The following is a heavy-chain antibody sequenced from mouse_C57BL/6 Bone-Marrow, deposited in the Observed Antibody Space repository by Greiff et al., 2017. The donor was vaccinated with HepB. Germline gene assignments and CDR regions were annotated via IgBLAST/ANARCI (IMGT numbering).Heavy chain of an antibody. CDR3: ARRVDYYAMDY. CDR1: GYTFTDHT. CDR2: IYPRDCST. Sequence: QVQLQQSDAELVKPGASVKISCKVSGYTFTDHTIHWMKQRPEQGLEWIGNIYPRDCSTKYNEKFKDKATLTEDKSSSTAYMQLNSLTSEDSAVYFCARRVDYYAMDYWGQGPSVPVSS. J-gene: IGHJ4*01. D-gene: IGHD1-1*01. V-gene: IGHV1-78*01.